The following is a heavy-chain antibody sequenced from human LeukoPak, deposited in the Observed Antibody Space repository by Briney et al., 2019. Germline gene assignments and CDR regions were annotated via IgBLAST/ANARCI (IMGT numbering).Heavy chain of an antibody. CDR2: IKQDGSEK. J-gene: IGHJ3*01. CDR3: AREKGYYGSGSYSDALDL. V-gene: IGHV3-7*01. D-gene: IGHD3-10*01. Sequence: GGSLRLSCAASGLSFSSYWMSWVRQAPGKGLERVANIKQDGSEKYYVDSVKGRFSISRDTAKNSLYLQMNSLRAEDTAVYYCAREKGYYGSGSYSDALDLWGQGTMVTVSS. CDR1: GLSFSSYW.